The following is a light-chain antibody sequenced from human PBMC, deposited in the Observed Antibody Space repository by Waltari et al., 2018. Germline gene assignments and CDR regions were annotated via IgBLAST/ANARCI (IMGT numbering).Light chain of an antibody. CDR1: SSDVGGYNY. J-gene: IGLJ2*01. Sequence: QSALTQPASVSGSPGQSITLSCTGTSSDVGGYNYVSWYPQQPGKAPKLMIYEVSNRPSGVSNRFSGSKSGNTASLTISGLQAEDEADYYCSSYTSSSPVVFGGGTKLTVL. V-gene: IGLV2-14*01. CDR2: EVS. CDR3: SSYTSSSPVV.